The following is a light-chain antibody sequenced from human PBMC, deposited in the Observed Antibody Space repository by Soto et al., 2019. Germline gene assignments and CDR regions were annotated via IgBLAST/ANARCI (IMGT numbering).Light chain of an antibody. V-gene: IGKV1-39*01. Sequence: TQLPQSSSSLSASVGPTLSSTCRASQSISSYLTWYQQKPGKAPKLLIYAASSLQSGVPSRFSGSGSGTDFTLTISSLQPEDFATYYCQQNYGNSAAFGQGTKVDIK. J-gene: IGKJ1*01. CDR1: QSISSY. CDR3: QQNYGNSAA. CDR2: AAS.